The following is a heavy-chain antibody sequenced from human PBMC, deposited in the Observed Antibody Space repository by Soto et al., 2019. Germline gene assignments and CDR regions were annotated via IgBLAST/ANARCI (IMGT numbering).Heavy chain of an antibody. J-gene: IGHJ6*02. CDR3: ARDRKWIQLDYYYGMDV. V-gene: IGHV4-4*02. CDR1: GGSISSSNW. CDR2: IYHSGST. Sequence: TSETLSLTCAVSGGSISSSNWWSWVRQPPEKGLEWIGEIYHSGSTNYNPSLKSRVTISVDKSKNQFSLKLSSVTAADTAVYYCARDRKWIQLDYYYGMDVWGQGTTVTVSS. D-gene: IGHD1-1*01.